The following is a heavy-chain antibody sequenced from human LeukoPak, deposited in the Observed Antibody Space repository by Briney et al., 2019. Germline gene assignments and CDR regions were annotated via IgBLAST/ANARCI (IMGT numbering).Heavy chain of an antibody. CDR3: ARGRKKVY. CDR1: GGSFSGYH. CDR2: INHSGST. Sequence: SETLSLTCAVYGGSFSGYHWSWIRQPPGKGLEWIGEINHSGSTNYNPSLKSRVTISVDTSKNQFSLKLSSVTAADTAVYYCARGRKKVYWGQGTLVTVSS. V-gene: IGHV4-34*01. J-gene: IGHJ4*02. D-gene: IGHD1-14*01.